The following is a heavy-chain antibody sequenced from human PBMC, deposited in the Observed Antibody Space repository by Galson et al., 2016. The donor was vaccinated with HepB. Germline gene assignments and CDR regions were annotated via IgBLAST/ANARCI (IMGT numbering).Heavy chain of an antibody. CDR1: GYTFSTYG. V-gene: IGHV1-18*01. CDR3: ARSATPNFESFDS. CDR2: ISSYNGDT. Sequence: SVKVSCKASGYTFSTYGISWVRQAPGQGLEWMGLISSYNGDTNYAQKFQGRVTMTTDTSRNTAYMELRSLRSDDTAVYYCARSATPNFESFDSWGQGTLVTVSS. J-gene: IGHJ4*02.